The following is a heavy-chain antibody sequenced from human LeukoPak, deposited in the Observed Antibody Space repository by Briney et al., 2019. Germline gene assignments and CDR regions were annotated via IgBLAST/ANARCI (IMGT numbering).Heavy chain of an antibody. CDR2: IYTSGST. V-gene: IGHV4-4*07. CDR3: ARERGVGYCSSTSCYTVDY. J-gene: IGHJ4*02. D-gene: IGHD2-2*02. CDR1: GGSISSYY. Sequence: SETLSLTCTVSGGSISSYYWSWIRQPAGKGLEWIGRIYTSGSTNYNPSLKSRVTMSVDTSKNQFSLKLSSVTAADTAVYYCARERGVGYCSSTSCYTVDYWGQGTLVTVSS.